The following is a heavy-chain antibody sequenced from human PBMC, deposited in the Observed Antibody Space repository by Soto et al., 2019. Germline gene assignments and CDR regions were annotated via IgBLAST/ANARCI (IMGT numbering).Heavy chain of an antibody. J-gene: IGHJ6*03. Sequence: ASVKVSCKASGYTFTSYDITWVRQTTGQGLEWMGWMNPNSGNTGYAQKFQGRVTMTRNTSISTAYMELSSLRSEDTAVYYCALHQYSSGWYGYYYFYMDVWAKGTTVTVSS. CDR1: GYTFTSYD. V-gene: IGHV1-8*01. CDR3: ALHQYSSGWYGYYYFYMDV. D-gene: IGHD6-19*01. CDR2: MNPNSGNT.